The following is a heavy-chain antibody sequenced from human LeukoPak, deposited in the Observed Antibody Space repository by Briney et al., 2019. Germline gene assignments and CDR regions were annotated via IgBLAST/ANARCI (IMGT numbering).Heavy chain of an antibody. CDR2: IYYSGST. CDR3: ASVIPYSRAFDY. Sequence: PSETPSPTSPAPGGFISSYYWRWVRQPPGEGLEWIGYIYYSGSTNYNPSLKSRVTISVDTSKNQFSLKLSSVTAADTAVYYCASVIPYSRAFDYWGQGTLVTVSS. CDR1: GGFISSYY. J-gene: IGHJ4*02. V-gene: IGHV4-59*08. D-gene: IGHD6-13*01.